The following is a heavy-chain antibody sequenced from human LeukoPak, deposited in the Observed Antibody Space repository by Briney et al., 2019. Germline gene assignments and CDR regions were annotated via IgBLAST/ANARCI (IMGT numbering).Heavy chain of an antibody. CDR3: ARDYGDYYDY. CDR1: GDTFSNYA. D-gene: IGHD4-17*01. Sequence: SVKVSCKATGDTFSNYAISWVRQAPGQGLEWMGGIIPIFGTANYAQKLQDRVTLSMEESTSTAYMELSSLRSEDTAAYYCARDYGDYYDYWGQGTLVTVSS. J-gene: IGHJ4*02. CDR2: IIPIFGTA. V-gene: IGHV1-69*05.